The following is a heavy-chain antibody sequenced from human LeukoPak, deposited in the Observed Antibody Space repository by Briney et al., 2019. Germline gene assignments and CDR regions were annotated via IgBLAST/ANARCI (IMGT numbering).Heavy chain of an antibody. J-gene: IGHJ4*02. V-gene: IGHV1-46*01. CDR2: INPSGGST. CDR3: ARDGPRIAALGEDFDY. CDR1: GYTFTSYY. D-gene: IGHD6-6*01. Sequence: ASVKVFCKASGYTFTSYYMHWVRQAPGQGLAWMGIINPSGGSTSYAQKFQGRVTMTRDTSTSTVYMELSSLRSEDTAVYYCARDGPRIAALGEDFDYWGQGTLVTVSS.